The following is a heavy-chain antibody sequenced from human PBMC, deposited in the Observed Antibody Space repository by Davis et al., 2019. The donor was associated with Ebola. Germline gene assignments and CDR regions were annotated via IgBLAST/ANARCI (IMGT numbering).Heavy chain of an antibody. J-gene: IGHJ5*02. CDR3: ARARGVGAISISWFDP. V-gene: IGHV1-18*04. CDR2: TTVYNGDT. Sequence: ASVKVSCKASGYTFKIYGIIWVRHAPGQGLEWMGWTTVYNGDTKYAQNFQGRVSMTTDTYTNTAYMELRSLRSDDTAVYYWARARGVGAISISWFDPWGPGTLVTVSS. D-gene: IGHD1-26*01. CDR1: GYTFKIYG.